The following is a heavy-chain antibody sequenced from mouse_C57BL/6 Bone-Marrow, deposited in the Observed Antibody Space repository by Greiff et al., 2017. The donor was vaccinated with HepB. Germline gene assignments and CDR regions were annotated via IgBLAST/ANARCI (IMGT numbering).Heavy chain of an antibody. D-gene: IGHD1-1*01. Sequence: VKLMESGAELVKPGASVKLSCKASGYTFTSYWMQWVKQRPGQGLEWIGEIDPSDSYTNYNQKFKGKATLTLDTCSRTAYMQISSLTSEDSAVYYCAGDYYGSSGDWYFDVWGTGTTVTVSS. J-gene: IGHJ1*03. CDR3: AGDYYGSSGDWYFDV. V-gene: IGHV1-50*01. CDR1: GYTFTSYW. CDR2: IDPSDSYT.